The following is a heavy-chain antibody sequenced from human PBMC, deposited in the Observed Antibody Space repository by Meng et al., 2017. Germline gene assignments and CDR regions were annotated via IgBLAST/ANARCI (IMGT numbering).Heavy chain of an antibody. CDR3: ARANTYSGYDYGY. CDR2: MNPNSGNT. Sequence: QGQLWHPGAEVKKPGAAVKVSCKASGYTFTSYDINWVRQATGQGLEWMGWMNPNSGNTDYAQKFQGRVTMTRNTSINTAYMELSSLRSDDTAVYFCARANTYSGYDYGYWGQGTLVTVSS. D-gene: IGHD5-12*01. CDR1: GYTFTSYD. V-gene: IGHV1-8*01. J-gene: IGHJ4*02.